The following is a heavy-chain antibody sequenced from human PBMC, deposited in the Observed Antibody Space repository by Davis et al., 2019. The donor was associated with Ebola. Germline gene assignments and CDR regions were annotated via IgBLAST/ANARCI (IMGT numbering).Heavy chain of an antibody. CDR1: GGSFSGYY. J-gene: IGHJ5*02. CDR2: INHSGST. D-gene: IGHD6-19*01. Sequence: PSETLSLTCAVYGGSFSGYYWSWIRQPPGKGLEWIGEINHSGSTNYNPSLKSRVTISVDTSKNQFSLKLSSVTAADTAVYYCARLYSSPQSHWFDPWGQGTLVTVSS. V-gene: IGHV4-34*01. CDR3: ARLYSSPQSHWFDP.